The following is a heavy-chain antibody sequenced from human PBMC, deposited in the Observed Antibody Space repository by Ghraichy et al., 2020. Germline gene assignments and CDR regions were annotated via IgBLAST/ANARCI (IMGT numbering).Heavy chain of an antibody. CDR3: ARVRIAAAGLCEFDY. J-gene: IGHJ4*02. V-gene: IGHV1-69*05. CDR2: IIPIFGTA. CDR1: GGTFSSYA. Sequence: SVKVSCKASGGTFSSYAISWVRQAPGQGLEWMGGIIPIFGTANYAQKFQGRVTITTDESTSTAYMELSSLRSEDTAVYYCARVRIAAAGLCEFDYWGQGTLVTVSS. D-gene: IGHD6-13*01.